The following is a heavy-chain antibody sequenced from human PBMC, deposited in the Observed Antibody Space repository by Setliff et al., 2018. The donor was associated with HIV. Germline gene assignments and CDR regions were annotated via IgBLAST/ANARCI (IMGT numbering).Heavy chain of an antibody. CDR3: VKGDSATGQYYSYMDV. CDR2: INWNGDIM. D-gene: IGHD3-9*01. J-gene: IGHJ6*04. V-gene: IGHV3-20*04. CDR1: GFTLSHFV. Sequence: GGSLRLSCEGSGFTLSHFVMHWVRQAPGKGLEWVSGINWNGDIMGYVDSVRGRFIVSRDNVKNSVHLQMDSLTTEDTALYYCVKGDSATGQYYSYMDVWGKGTTVTVSS.